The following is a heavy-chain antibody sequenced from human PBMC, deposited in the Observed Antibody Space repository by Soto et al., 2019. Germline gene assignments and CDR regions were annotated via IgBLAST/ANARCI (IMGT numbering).Heavy chain of an antibody. CDR2: IIPTSGTA. CDR3: ARGQGYCSGGICYYYYYGMDV. J-gene: IGHJ6*02. V-gene: IGHV1-69*01. CDR1: GGTFSSDA. Sequence: QVQLVQSGSEVRKPGSSVKVSCKASGGTFSSDAFSWVRQAPGQGLEWMGGIIPTSGTANYAQKFQGRATITADESTSTAYMELSSLTSEDTAVYFYARGQGYCSGGICYYYYYGMDVWGQGTTVTVSS. D-gene: IGHD2-15*01.